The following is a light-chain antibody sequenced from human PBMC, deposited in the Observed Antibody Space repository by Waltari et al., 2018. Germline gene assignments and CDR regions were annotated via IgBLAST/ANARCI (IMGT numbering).Light chain of an antibody. CDR1: QSVGTS. J-gene: IGKJ2*01. Sequence: ETVLTQSPVTLSLSPGEGATLSCKASQSVGTSLAWYQQKPGQAPRHLIYNASNRAAGIPARFSGSVSGTDFTLTIGTLEPEDFAVYYCQHRSNWNTFGQGTKLEIK. CDR2: NAS. CDR3: QHRSNWNT. V-gene: IGKV3-11*01.